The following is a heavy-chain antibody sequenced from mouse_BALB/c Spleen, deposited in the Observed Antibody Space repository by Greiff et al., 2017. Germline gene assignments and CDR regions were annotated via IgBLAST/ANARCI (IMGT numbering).Heavy chain of an antibody. Sequence: QVQLQHSGAELARPGASVKLSCKASGYTFTSYWMQWVKQRPGQGLEWIGAIYPGDGDTRYTQKFKGKATLTADKSSSTAYMQLSSLASEDSAVYYCARGYYPYWYFDVWGAGTTVTVSS. CDR1: GYTFTSYW. J-gene: IGHJ1*01. D-gene: IGHD2-3*01. V-gene: IGHV1-87*01. CDR2: IYPGDGDT. CDR3: ARGYYPYWYFDV.